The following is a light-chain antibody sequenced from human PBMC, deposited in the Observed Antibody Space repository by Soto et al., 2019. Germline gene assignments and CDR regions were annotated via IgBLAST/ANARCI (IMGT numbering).Light chain of an antibody. CDR1: QSINNW. V-gene: IGKV1-5*01. CDR3: RQYKSYSA. CDR2: DAS. Sequence: DIQMTQSPSTLSASVGDRVTITCRASQSINNWLAWYQQKPGKAPKILISDASTLESGVPSRFSGSGSGTEFTLTISSLQPDDFATYYCRQYKSYSAFGQGTKLEIK. J-gene: IGKJ2*01.